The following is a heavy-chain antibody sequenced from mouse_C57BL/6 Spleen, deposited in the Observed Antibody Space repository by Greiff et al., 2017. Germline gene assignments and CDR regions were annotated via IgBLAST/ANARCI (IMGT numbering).Heavy chain of an antibody. Sequence: VQLQQPGAELVRPGSSVKLSCKASGYTFTSYWMHWVKQRPIQGLEWIGNIDPSDSETHYNQKFKDKATLTVDKSSSTAYMQLSSLTSEDSAVYYCARAYYSNLGAMDYWGQGTSVTVSS. CDR1: GYTFTSYW. D-gene: IGHD2-5*01. CDR3: ARAYYSNLGAMDY. V-gene: IGHV1-52*01. J-gene: IGHJ4*01. CDR2: IDPSDSET.